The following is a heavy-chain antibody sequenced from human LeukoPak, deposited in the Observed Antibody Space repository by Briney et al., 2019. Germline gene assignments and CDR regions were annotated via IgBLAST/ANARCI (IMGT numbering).Heavy chain of an antibody. Sequence: GGSLRLSCAASGFTFSSYSMNWVRQAPGKGLEWVSSISSSSSYIYYADSVKGRFTISRDNAKNSLYLQMNSLRAEDTAVYYCARDPGHNWNYYCYGMDVWGQGTTVTVSS. CDR1: GFTFSSYS. CDR2: ISSSSSYI. V-gene: IGHV3-21*01. D-gene: IGHD1-20*01. CDR3: ARDPGHNWNYYCYGMDV. J-gene: IGHJ6*02.